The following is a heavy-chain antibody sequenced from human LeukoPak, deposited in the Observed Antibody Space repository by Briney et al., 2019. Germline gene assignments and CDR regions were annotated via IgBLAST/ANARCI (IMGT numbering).Heavy chain of an antibody. Sequence: SETLSLTCTVSGGSISSSSYYWGWIRQPPGKGLEWIGSIYYSGSTYYNPSLKSRVTISVDTSKNQFSLKLSSVTAADTAVYYCARQGGYSGSCWFDPWGQGTLVTVSS. V-gene: IGHV4-39*01. CDR3: ARQGGYSGSCWFDP. J-gene: IGHJ5*02. D-gene: IGHD1-26*01. CDR1: GGSISSSSYY. CDR2: IYYSGST.